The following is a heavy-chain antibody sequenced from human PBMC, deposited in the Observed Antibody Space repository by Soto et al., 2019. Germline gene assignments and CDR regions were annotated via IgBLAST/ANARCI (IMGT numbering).Heavy chain of an antibody. Sequence: DVQLVESGGGLVKPGGSLRLSCAASGFIFSSHNMNWVRQAPGKGLEWVSSITGSSSYIFYADSVKGRFTISRDNAKNTGYLQMNSLRAEDTGVYYCARLVESETGYGMDVWGQVTTVTVSS. V-gene: IGHV3-21*06. CDR3: ARLVESETGYGMDV. CDR2: ITGSSSYI. J-gene: IGHJ6*02. D-gene: IGHD3-9*01. CDR1: GFIFSSHN.